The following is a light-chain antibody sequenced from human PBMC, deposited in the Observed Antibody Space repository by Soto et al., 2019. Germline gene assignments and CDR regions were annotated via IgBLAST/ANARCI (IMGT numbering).Light chain of an antibody. Sequence: QSVLTQPPSVSGAPGQRVTISCTGSSSNIGAVYDVHWYQQLPGTAPKLLIYGNSNRPSGVPDRFSGSKSGTSASLAITGLQAEDEADYYCQSYDSSLSGSDVFGTGTKVTVL. CDR3: QSYDSSLSGSDV. CDR2: GNS. V-gene: IGLV1-40*01. J-gene: IGLJ1*01. CDR1: SSNIGAVYD.